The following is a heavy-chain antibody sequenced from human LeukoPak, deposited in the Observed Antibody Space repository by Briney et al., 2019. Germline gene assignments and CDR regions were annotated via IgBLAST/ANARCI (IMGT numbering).Heavy chain of an antibody. Sequence: SETLSLTCTVSGDSISGTFYWTWIRQPAGKGLEWIGRVYASGSTNYDPSLKSRVTISVDTSKNQFSLKLDSVTAADTAVYYCARAKSWLPFDSWGQGTLVTVSS. CDR3: ARAKSWLPFDS. D-gene: IGHD5-24*01. CDR1: GDSISGTFY. CDR2: VYASGST. V-gene: IGHV4-61*02. J-gene: IGHJ4*02.